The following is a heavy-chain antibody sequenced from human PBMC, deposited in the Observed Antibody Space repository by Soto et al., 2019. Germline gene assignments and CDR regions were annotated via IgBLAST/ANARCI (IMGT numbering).Heavy chain of an antibody. CDR3: AKDGEGIQLWLRPQWLVPGYFEY. V-gene: IGHV3-23*01. J-gene: IGHJ4*02. D-gene: IGHD5-18*01. CDR2: ISGSGGST. Sequence: EVQLLESGGGLVQPGGSLRLSCAASGFTFSSYAMSWVRQAPGKGLEWVSAISGSGGSTYYADSVKGRFTISRDNSKNTLYLQMNSLRAEDTAVYYCAKDGEGIQLWLRPQWLVPGYFEYWGQGTLVTVSS. CDR1: GFTFSSYA.